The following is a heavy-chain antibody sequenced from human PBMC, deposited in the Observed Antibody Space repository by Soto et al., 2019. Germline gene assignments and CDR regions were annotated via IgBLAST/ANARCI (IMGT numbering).Heavy chain of an antibody. V-gene: IGHV1-46*03. D-gene: IGHD5-18*01. CDR2: INPSGGST. Sequence: QVQLVQSGAEVKKPGASVKVSCKASGYTFTSYYMHWVRQAPGQGLEWMGIINPSGGSTSYAQKFQGRVXXTXDXXTSTVYMELSSLRSEDTAVYYCASVSDTAMVTFAYWGQGTLVTVSS. CDR3: ASVSDTAMVTFAY. J-gene: IGHJ4*02. CDR1: GYTFTSYY.